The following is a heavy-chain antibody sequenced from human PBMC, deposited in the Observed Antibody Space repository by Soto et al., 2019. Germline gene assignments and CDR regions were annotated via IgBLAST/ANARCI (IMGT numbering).Heavy chain of an antibody. J-gene: IGHJ6*02. V-gene: IGHV3-15*01. D-gene: IGHD6-13*01. Sequence: WWSLRLSFASSGFTFINALMNWVRQGPGKGLEWVGHIKSKTDGGTIDYADSVKGRFTISRDNSKNTLYLQMNSLRAEDTAVYYCASSTGQPNYYYYGMDVWGQGTTVTVSS. CDR1: GFTFINAL. CDR3: ASSTGQPNYYYYGMDV. CDR2: IKSKTDGGTI.